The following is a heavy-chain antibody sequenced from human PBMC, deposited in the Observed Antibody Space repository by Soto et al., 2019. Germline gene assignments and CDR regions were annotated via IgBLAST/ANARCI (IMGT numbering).Heavy chain of an antibody. V-gene: IGHV1-18*01. Sequence: QVQLVQSGAEVKKPGASVKVSCKASGYTFTSYGISWVRQAPGQGLEWMGWISAYNGYTNYAQKLQGRVTMTTDTSPSTAYMELRSLRSDDTAVYYCARDPVEVFFSGSYYFDYWGQGTLVTVSS. D-gene: IGHD1-26*01. CDR2: ISAYNGYT. J-gene: IGHJ4*02. CDR1: GYTFTSYG. CDR3: ARDPVEVFFSGSYYFDY.